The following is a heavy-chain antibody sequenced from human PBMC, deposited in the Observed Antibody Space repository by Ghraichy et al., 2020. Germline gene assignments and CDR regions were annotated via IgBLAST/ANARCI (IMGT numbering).Heavy chain of an antibody. CDR1: GITFSSSA. CDR2: VSGYNGNT. Sequence: GGSLRLSCSASGITFSSSAMTWVRQAPGKGLEWVATVSGYNGNTYYADSVKGRFTIYRDNSKNTLYLQMNSLRAEDTAEYYCATLAALGHWGQGTLVTVSS. CDR3: ATLAALGH. D-gene: IGHD6-13*01. J-gene: IGHJ4*01. V-gene: IGHV3-23*01.